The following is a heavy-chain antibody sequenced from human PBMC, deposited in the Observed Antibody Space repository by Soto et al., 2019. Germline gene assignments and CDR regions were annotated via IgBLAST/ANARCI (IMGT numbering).Heavy chain of an antibody. CDR2: INHSGST. Sequence: SETLSLTCAVYGGSFSGYYWSWIRQPPGKGLEWIGEINHSGSTNYDPSLKSRVTISVDTSKNQFSLKLSSVTAADTAVYYCARLFGVVTPRGYYYYYRDVGGKGTTVTVPS. CDR1: GGSFSGYY. V-gene: IGHV4-34*01. J-gene: IGHJ6*03. CDR3: ARLFGVVTPRGYYYYYRDV. D-gene: IGHD3-3*01.